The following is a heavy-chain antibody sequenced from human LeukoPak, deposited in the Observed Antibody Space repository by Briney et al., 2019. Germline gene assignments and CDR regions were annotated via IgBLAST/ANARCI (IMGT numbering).Heavy chain of an antibody. CDR3: ARAIWSGYQYYFDY. J-gene: IGHJ4*02. D-gene: IGHD3-3*01. CDR1: GFTFRNYV. Sequence: GGSLGLSCAASGFTFRNYVIHWVRQAPGKGLEWVSVIYSGGSTYYADSVKGRFTISRDNSKNTLYLQMNSLRAEDTAVYYCARAIWSGYQYYFDYWGQGTLVTVSS. V-gene: IGHV3-53*01. CDR2: IYSGGST.